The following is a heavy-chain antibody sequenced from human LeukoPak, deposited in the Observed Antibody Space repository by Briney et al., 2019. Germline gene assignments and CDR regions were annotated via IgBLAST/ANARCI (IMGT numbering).Heavy chain of an antibody. CDR2: INTNTGNP. CDR1: GYTFTSYA. J-gene: IGHJ1*01. CDR3: ARDPTRYTKGYSSSWMGVY. V-gene: IGHV7-4-1*02. D-gene: IGHD6-13*01. Sequence: GASVKVSCKASGYTFTSYAMNWVRQAPGQGLEWMGWINTNTGNPTYAPGFTGRFVFSLDTSVCTAYLQISSLKAEDTAVYYCARDPTRYTKGYSSSWMGVYWGQGTLDTVSS.